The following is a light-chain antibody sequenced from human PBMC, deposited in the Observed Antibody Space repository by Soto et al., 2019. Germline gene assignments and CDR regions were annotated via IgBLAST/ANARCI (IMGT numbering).Light chain of an antibody. CDR1: QGISSY. Sequence: ALRMTQSPSSFSASTGDRVTITCRASQGISSYLAWYQQKPGKAPKLLIYAASTLQSGVPSRFSGSGSGTDFTLTISSLQSEDFATYYCLQYYSYPLTFGGGTKVEIK. V-gene: IGKV1-8*01. CDR3: LQYYSYPLT. J-gene: IGKJ4*01. CDR2: AAS.